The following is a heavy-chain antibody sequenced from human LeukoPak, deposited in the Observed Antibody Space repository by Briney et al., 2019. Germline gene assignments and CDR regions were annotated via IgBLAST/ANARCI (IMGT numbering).Heavy chain of an antibody. Sequence: SETLSLTCTVSGDSISRGRYYWSWVRQPAGKELEWIGYIYHSGSTYYNPSLKSRVTISVDRSKNQFSLKLSSVTTADTAVYYCARGVEKGHFDYWGQGTLVTVSS. J-gene: IGHJ4*02. CDR1: GDSISRGRYY. D-gene: IGHD1-1*01. CDR2: IYHSGST. CDR3: ARGVEKGHFDY. V-gene: IGHV4-61*10.